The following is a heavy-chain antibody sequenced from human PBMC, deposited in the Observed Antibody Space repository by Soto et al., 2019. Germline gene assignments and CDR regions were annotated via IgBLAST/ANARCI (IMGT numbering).Heavy chain of an antibody. CDR3: ARVMAYEQQLVPFDY. D-gene: IGHD6-13*01. J-gene: IGHJ4*02. CDR2: VNPHTGGT. V-gene: IGHV1-2*02. Sequence: QVQLVQSGAEVKKPGASVKVSCKTSGYTSIGYYLNWVGQAPGQGLEWRGWVNPHTGGTHYAQKFDGRVTMTRDTSTYTAYMELSGLKFDDTATYFCARVMAYEQQLVPFDYWGQGTLVTVSS. CDR1: GYTSIGYY.